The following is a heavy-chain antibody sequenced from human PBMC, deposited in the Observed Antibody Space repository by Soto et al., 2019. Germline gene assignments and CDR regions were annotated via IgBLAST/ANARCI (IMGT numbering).Heavy chain of an antibody. V-gene: IGHV4-39*01. CDR1: GGSISSSIYY. D-gene: IGHD3-9*01. Sequence: SETLSLTCTVSGGSISSSIYYWGWIRQPPGKGLEWIGSIYYSGSTYYNPSLKSRVTISVDTSKNQFSLKLSSVTAADTAVYYCARQATNYDILTGYYIGLFDYWGQGTLVTVSS. J-gene: IGHJ4*02. CDR3: ARQATNYDILTGYYIGLFDY. CDR2: IYYSGST.